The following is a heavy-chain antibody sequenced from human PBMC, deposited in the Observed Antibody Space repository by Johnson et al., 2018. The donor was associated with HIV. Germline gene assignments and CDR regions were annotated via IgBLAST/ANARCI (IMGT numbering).Heavy chain of an antibody. CDR2: INWNGGST. CDR3: AAPWELDAFDI. CDR1: GFTFDDYG. J-gene: IGHJ3*02. D-gene: IGHD1-26*01. Sequence: VQLVESGGGLVQPGGSLRLSCAASGFTFDDYGMSWVRQAPGKGLEWVSGINWNGGSTGYAESVKGRFTISRDNSKNMLYLEMKSLRAEDTAVYYCAAPWELDAFDIWGQGTMVTVSS. V-gene: IGHV3-20*04.